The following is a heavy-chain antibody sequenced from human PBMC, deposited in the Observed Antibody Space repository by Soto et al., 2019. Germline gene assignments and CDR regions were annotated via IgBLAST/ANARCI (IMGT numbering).Heavy chain of an antibody. CDR2: ISYDGSNK. J-gene: IGHJ6*02. CDR3: AKDRSGEDYDILTGYYSYYYYGMDV. Sequence: PGGSLRLSCAASGFTLSSYGMHWVRQAPGKGLEWVAVISYDGSNKYYADSVKGRFTISRDNSKNTLYLQMNSLRAEDTAVYYCAKDRSGEDYDILTGYYSYYYYGMDVWGQGTTVTVSS. V-gene: IGHV3-30*18. D-gene: IGHD3-9*01. CDR1: GFTLSSYG.